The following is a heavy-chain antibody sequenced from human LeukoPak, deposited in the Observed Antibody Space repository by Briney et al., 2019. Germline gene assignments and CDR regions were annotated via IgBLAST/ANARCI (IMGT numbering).Heavy chain of an antibody. CDR1: GGSIRRSSYY. CDR2: IYYSGRT. Sequence: PSETLSLTCTVSGGSIRRSSYYWGWIRQPPGKGLEWIGNIYYSGRTFYNPSLQSRVTISIDTSKNQFSLKLSSVTAADTAVYYCATDSRSGDAFDIWGQGTMVTVSS. CDR3: ATDSRSGDAFDI. D-gene: IGHD3-22*01. J-gene: IGHJ3*02. V-gene: IGHV4-39*07.